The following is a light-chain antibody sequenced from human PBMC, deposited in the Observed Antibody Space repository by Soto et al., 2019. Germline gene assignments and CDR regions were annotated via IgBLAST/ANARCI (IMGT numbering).Light chain of an antibody. CDR3: HQYGHSPQT. CDR1: QSVTSSY. V-gene: IGKV3-20*01. CDR2: SAS. J-gene: IGKJ1*01. Sequence: EIVLTQSPGTLSLSPGGRAILSCRASQSVTSSYLAWYQQKPGQAPRLLIYSASSRATGIPDRFSGGGSGTDFTLIISRLEPEDFGVYFCHQYGHSPQTFGQGTKVEIK.